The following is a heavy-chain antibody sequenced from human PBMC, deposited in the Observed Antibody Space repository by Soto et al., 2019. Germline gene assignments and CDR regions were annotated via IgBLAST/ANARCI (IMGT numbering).Heavy chain of an antibody. D-gene: IGHD6-19*01. V-gene: IGHV3-48*02. J-gene: IGHJ4*02. CDR3: ARGAVTGTSLFDY. Sequence: GGSLRLSCAVSGSTLTTYSMNWVRQDPGKGLEWISFINKNGFTIYYADSVKGRFTISRDYAKNSLYLQMDSLRHEDTAVYYCARGAVTGTSLFDYWGLGTLVTVSS. CDR2: INKNGFTI. CDR1: GSTLTTYS.